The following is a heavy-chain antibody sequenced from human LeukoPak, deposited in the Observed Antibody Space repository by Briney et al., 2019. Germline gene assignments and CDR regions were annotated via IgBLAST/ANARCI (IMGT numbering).Heavy chain of an antibody. J-gene: IGHJ1*01. CDR2: IRSKAYGGTT. D-gene: IGHD3-22*01. CDR3: ARDRSGYYSEYFQH. CDR1: GFTFDDYA. Sequence: PGGSLRLSCTASGFTFDDYAMTWVRQAPGKGLEWVGFIRSKAYGGTTDYAASVKGRFTISRDDSKSIAYLEMNSLKTEDTAVYYCARDRSGYYSEYFQHWGQGTLVTVSS. V-gene: IGHV3-49*04.